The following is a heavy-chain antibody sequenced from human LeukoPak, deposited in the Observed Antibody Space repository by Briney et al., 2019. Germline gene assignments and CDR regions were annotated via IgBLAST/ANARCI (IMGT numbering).Heavy chain of an antibody. CDR3: ARESKLGTVVTSDYYYYMDV. CDR1: GGTFSSYA. V-gene: IGHV1-69*01. Sequence: SVKVSCKASGGTFSSYAISWVRQAPGQGLEWMGGIIPIFGTANYAQKFQGRVTITADESTSTAYMELSSLRSEDTAVYYCARESKLGTVVTSDYYYYMDVWGKGTTVTASS. D-gene: IGHD4-23*01. J-gene: IGHJ6*03. CDR2: IIPIFGTA.